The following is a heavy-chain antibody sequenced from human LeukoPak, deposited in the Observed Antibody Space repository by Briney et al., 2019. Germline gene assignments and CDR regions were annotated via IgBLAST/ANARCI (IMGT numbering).Heavy chain of an antibody. Sequence: ASVKVSCKAFGYTVTCFYMHWVRQAPGQGLEWMGWISAYNGNTNYAQKLQGRVTITTDTATSTAYMELRSLRSDDTAVYYCARLYYYDSSGYYDYWGQGTLVTVSS. CDR2: ISAYNGNT. J-gene: IGHJ4*02. CDR1: GYTVTCFY. D-gene: IGHD3-22*01. CDR3: ARLYYYDSSGYYDY. V-gene: IGHV1-18*04.